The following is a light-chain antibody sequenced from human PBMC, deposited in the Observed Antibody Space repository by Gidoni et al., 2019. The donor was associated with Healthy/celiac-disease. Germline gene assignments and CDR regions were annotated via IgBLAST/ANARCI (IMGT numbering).Light chain of an antibody. CDR1: QSVSSY. J-gene: IGKJ2*01. CDR2: DAS. CDR3: QQRSNWPMYT. V-gene: IGKV3-11*01. Sequence: EIMLPQSPATLSLSPGERATLFCRASQSVSSYLAWYQQNPGQAPRLLIYDASNRATGIPARFSGSGSGTDFTLTISSLEPEDFAVYYCQQRSNWPMYTFGQGTKLEIK.